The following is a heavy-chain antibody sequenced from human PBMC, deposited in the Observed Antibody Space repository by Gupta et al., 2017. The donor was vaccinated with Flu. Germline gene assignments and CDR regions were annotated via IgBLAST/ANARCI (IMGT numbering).Heavy chain of an antibody. J-gene: IGHJ4*02. CDR1: GSISSNY. Sequence: GSISSNYWSWIRQPPGKGLEWIGYIYYSGTTHYNSSFKSRVTISVDRSKNQFSLNLRSVTAADTAVYYCARGPDSGYDGFDYWGQGTLVTVSS. CDR2: IYYSGTT. V-gene: IGHV4-59*01. CDR3: ARGPDSGYDGFDY. D-gene: IGHD5-12*01.